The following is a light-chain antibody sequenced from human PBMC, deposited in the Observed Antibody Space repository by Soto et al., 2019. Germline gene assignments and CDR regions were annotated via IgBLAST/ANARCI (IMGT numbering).Light chain of an antibody. V-gene: IGLV2-14*03. Sequence: QSVLTQPASVSGSPGQSIAISCTGTRNDIGGHDYVSWYQQHPGKAPKVMIYDVNHRPSGVSDRFSGSKSGYTASLTISGLQAEDEADYYCSSYTTSSSVIFGGGTKLTVL. CDR3: SSYTTSSSVI. CDR2: DVN. J-gene: IGLJ2*01. CDR1: RNDIGGHDY.